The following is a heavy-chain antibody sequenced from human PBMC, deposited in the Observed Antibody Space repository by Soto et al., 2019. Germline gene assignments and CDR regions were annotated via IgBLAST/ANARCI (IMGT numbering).Heavy chain of an antibody. V-gene: IGHV1-69*13. CDR2: IIPIFGTA. CDR3: ARDRPITMVRGVITYYYYGMDV. J-gene: IGHJ6*02. Sequence: SVKVSCQASGGTFSSYAISWVRQAPGQGLELMGGIIPIFGTANYAQKFQGRVTITADESTSTAYMELSSLRSEDTAVYYCARDRPITMVRGVITYYYYGMDVWGQGTTVTVSS. CDR1: GGTFSSYA. D-gene: IGHD3-10*01.